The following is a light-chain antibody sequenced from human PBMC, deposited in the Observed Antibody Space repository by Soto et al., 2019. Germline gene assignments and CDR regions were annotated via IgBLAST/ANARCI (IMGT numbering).Light chain of an antibody. Sequence: DIQMTQSPSSLSASVGDRVTITCRASQSINTYLHWYQQRPGKAPNLLIYSASTLQSGVPSRFSGSGSGTDFTLTISSLQPDDFATYYCQQSYSSPKFTFGPGTKVDIK. CDR2: SAS. CDR3: QQSYSSPKFT. CDR1: QSINTY. J-gene: IGKJ3*01. V-gene: IGKV1-39*01.